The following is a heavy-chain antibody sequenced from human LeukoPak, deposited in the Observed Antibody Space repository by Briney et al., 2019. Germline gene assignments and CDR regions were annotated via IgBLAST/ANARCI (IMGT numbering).Heavy chain of an antibody. CDR3: VRDAPGREGPHY. V-gene: IGHV3-7*01. Sequence: GGSLRLSCAASGFTFSDYWMNWVRQAPGKGLEWLANINKDGSKKDYVDSVNGRFTISRDNAKNSLSLQMDSLRVEDTAGYRCVRDAPGREGPHYWGQGILVTVSS. CDR2: INKDGSKK. D-gene: IGHD1-26*01. J-gene: IGHJ4*02. CDR1: GFTFSDYW.